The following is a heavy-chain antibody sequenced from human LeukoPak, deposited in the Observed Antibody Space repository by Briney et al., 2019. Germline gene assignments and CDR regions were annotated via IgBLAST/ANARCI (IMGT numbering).Heavy chain of an antibody. CDR2: IYYSGST. Sequence: PSETLSLTCTVSGYSISSSSYYWGWIRQPPGKGLSGMGGIYYSGSTYYNPSLKSRVTISVDTSKNQFSLKLSSVTAADTAVYYCARDRDSGSSGAFDIWGQGTMVTVSS. CDR3: ARDRDSGSSGAFDI. D-gene: IGHD1-26*01. J-gene: IGHJ3*02. CDR1: GYSISSSSYY. V-gene: IGHV4-39*07.